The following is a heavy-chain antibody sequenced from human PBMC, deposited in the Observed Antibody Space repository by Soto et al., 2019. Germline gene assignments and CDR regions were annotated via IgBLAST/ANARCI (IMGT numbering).Heavy chain of an antibody. J-gene: IGHJ6*02. CDR1: GFTFTSYA. D-gene: IGHD1-26*01. CDR2: ISYDGRNK. V-gene: IGHV3-30*04. Sequence: QVQLVESGGGVVQPGRSLRLSCAASGFTFTSYALHWVRQAPGEGLEWVAFISYDGRNKYYADSVKGRFTISRDISKKTLYLEMNSLRADDTAVYYCARETPLGGSYPLGVWGQGTTVTVSS. CDR3: ARETPLGGSYPLGV.